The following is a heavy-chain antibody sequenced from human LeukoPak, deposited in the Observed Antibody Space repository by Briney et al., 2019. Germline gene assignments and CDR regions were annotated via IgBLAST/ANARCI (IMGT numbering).Heavy chain of an antibody. V-gene: IGHV4-38-2*02. CDR3: ARQGGSSWYGGYYYYYYYMDV. Sequence: PSETLSLTCTVSGYSISSGYYCGWIRQPPGKELEWIGSIYYSGSTYYNPSLKSRVTISVDTSKNQFSLKLSSVTAADTAVYYCARQGGSSWYGGYYYYYYYMDVWGKGTTVTISS. CDR1: GYSISSGYY. D-gene: IGHD6-13*01. J-gene: IGHJ6*03. CDR2: IYYSGST.